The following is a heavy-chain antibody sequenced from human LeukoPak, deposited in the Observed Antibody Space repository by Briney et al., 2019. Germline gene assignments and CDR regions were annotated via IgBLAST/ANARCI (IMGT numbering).Heavy chain of an antibody. Sequence: SETLSLTCTVSGGSISSYYWRWIRQPAGKGLEWIGRIYTSGSTNYNPSLKSRVTMSVDASKNQFSLKLSSVTAADTAVYYCARDKIVVVPAALEKNWFDPWGQGTLVTVSS. D-gene: IGHD2-2*01. CDR1: GGSISSYY. V-gene: IGHV4-4*07. J-gene: IGHJ5*02. CDR3: ARDKIVVVPAALEKNWFDP. CDR2: IYTSGST.